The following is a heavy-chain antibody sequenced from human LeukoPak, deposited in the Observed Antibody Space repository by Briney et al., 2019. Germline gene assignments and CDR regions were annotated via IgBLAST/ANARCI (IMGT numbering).Heavy chain of an antibody. CDR3: ARSLSESYYRYYMDV. Sequence: SGPALVKPTQTLTLTCTFSGFSLTTSGMCVSWIRQTPGRALGWLARVDWGVDTYYRTSLKTSLTISKDTSKNQVVLIMTNMDPVDTATYYCARSLSESYYRYYMDVWGKGTTVTVSS. J-gene: IGHJ6*03. V-gene: IGHV2-70*11. CDR2: VDWGVDT. CDR1: GFSLTTSGMC.